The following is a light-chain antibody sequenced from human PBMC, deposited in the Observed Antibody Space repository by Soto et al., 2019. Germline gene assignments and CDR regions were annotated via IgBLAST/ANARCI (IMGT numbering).Light chain of an antibody. J-gene: IGKJ2*01. V-gene: IGKV3-20*01. Sequence: IVLTQSPGTLSLSPGERATLSCRASQSVNSCYLAWYQQKPGQAPRLIIYGATIRATGIPDRFSGSGSGTDFTLTISRLEPEDFAVYYCQQYGRSPPLYTFGQGAKLEIK. CDR2: GAT. CDR3: QQYGRSPPLYT. CDR1: QSVNSCY.